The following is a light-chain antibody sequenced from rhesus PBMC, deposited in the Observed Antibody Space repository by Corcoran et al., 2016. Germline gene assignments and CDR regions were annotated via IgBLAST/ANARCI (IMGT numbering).Light chain of an antibody. V-gene: IGKV1-25*01. Sequence: DIQMTQSPSSLSASVGDRVTITCRASQGITNDLAWYQQKPGETPKLLIYEASSWQSGIPSRFSGSGSGTDLTLTISSLQSEDFATYYCQHYYSIPTFGQGTKVEIK. J-gene: IGKJ1*01. CDR1: QGITND. CDR2: EAS. CDR3: QHYYSIPT.